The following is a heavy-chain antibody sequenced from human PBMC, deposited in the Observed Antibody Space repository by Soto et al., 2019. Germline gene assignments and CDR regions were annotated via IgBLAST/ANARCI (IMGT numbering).Heavy chain of an antibody. CDR1: GGSISSYY. D-gene: IGHD3-3*01. CDR3: ARGTNYDFWVYYYYMDV. V-gene: IGHV4-59*12. J-gene: IGHJ6*03. CDR2: IYYSGST. Sequence: SETLSLTCTVSGGSISSYYWSWIRQHPGKGLEWIGYIYYSGSTNYNPSLKSRVTISVDTSKNQFSLKLSSVTAADTAVYYCARGTNYDFWVYYYYMDVWGKGTTVTVSS.